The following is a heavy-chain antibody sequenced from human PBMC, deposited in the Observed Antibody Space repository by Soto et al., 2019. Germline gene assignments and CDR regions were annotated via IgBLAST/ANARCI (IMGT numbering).Heavy chain of an antibody. CDR2: IRNKDNNYAT. D-gene: IGHD3-16*01. V-gene: IGHV3-73*01. CDR1: GFTFSESA. J-gene: IGHJ3*02. Sequence: GGSLRLSCAASGFTFSESAMHWVRQASGKGLEWVGRIRNKDNNYATAYTASVKGRFTISRDNSKNTLYLQMNSLRTEDTAVYYCVKDGGTLPNVVNYPFEIWGQGTKVTVSS. CDR3: VKDGGTLPNVVNYPFEI.